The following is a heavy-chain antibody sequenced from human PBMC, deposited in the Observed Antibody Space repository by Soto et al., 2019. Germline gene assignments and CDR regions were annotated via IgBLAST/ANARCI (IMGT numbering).Heavy chain of an antibody. V-gene: IGHV3-9*01. CDR1: GFTFDDYA. Sequence: EVQLVESGGGLVQPGRSLRLSCAASGFTFDDYAMHWVRQAPGKGLEWVSGINWNSGSIGYADSVKGRFTISRDNAKNHLYLQMNSLRSEDTALYYCAKYRSRSTRVVAATPFDYLGQGTLGIVSS. J-gene: IGHJ4*02. D-gene: IGHD2-15*01. CDR2: INWNSGSI. CDR3: AKYRSRSTRVVAATPFDY.